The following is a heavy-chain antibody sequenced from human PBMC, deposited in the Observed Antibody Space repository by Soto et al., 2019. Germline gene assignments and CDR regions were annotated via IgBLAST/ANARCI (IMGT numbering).Heavy chain of an antibody. CDR1: GGSISSYY. CDR3: ARFYYYYGMDV. V-gene: IGHV4-59*08. CDR2: IYYSGST. J-gene: IGHJ6*02. Sequence: SETLSLTCTVSGGSISSYYWTWIRQRPGKGLEWIGYIYYSGSTYYNPSLKSRVTTSVDTSKNQFSLKLTSVTAADTAVYYCARFYYYYGMDVWGQGTTVTVSS.